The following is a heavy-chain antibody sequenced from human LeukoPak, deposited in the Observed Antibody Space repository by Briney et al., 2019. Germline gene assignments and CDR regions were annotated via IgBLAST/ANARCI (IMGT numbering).Heavy chain of an antibody. CDR1: GFTFSDFW. CDR2: VNQDGSEE. V-gene: IGHV3-7*01. D-gene: IGHD2-21*01. J-gene: IGHJ4*02. CDR3: AREKDSAYDY. Sequence: GGSLRLSCAGSGFTFSDFWMSWVRQAPGKGLEWVADVNQDGSEEAYVDSVRGRFTISRDNAANSLYLQMNSLRAEDTAVYYCAREKDSAYDYWGQGTLVTVSS.